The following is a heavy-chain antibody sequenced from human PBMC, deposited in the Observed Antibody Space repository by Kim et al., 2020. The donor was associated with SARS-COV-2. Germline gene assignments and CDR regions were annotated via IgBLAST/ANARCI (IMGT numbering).Heavy chain of an antibody. Sequence: GGSLRLSCAASGFTVSNNYMSWVRQAPGKGLEWVSVIYSGGSTYYADSVKGRFTISRDNSKNTLYLQMNSLRAEDTSVCYCAGAMVRGVIITGGMDVWGQGTAVTVSS. V-gene: IGHV3-53*01. J-gene: IGHJ6*02. CDR3: AGAMVRGVIITGGMDV. CDR2: IYSGGST. D-gene: IGHD3-10*01. CDR1: GFTVSNNY.